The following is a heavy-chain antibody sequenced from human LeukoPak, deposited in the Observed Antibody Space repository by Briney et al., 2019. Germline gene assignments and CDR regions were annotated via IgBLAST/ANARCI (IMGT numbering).Heavy chain of an antibody. CDR1: GFSFSSYT. CDR2: ISSSSYI. Sequence: PGGSLRLSCAASGFSFSSYTMTWVRQAPGKGLEWVSSISSSSYIYYADSVKGRFTISRDNAKNSLYLQMNSLRAEDTAVYYCARDQTVAYDYWGQGTLVTVSS. CDR3: ARDQTVAYDY. V-gene: IGHV3-21*01. D-gene: IGHD6-19*01. J-gene: IGHJ4*02.